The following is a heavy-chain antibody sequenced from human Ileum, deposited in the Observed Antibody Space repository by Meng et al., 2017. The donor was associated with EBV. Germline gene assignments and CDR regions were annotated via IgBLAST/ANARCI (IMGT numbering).Heavy chain of an antibody. CDR2: IDQSGYT. CDR3: ARYGRCNGNSFYCFDP. V-gene: IGHV4-34*01. J-gene: IGHJ5*02. Sequence: QGDLQQWGTGLFKPSETLSRTCAVYGGSFNDYYWTWLRQPPGKGLEWIGEIDQSGYTKFNPSLSSRATISRDTSNNQFSLRLNSVTSADTALYYCARYGRCNGNSFYCFDPWGQGTLVTVSS. D-gene: IGHD4-23*01. CDR1: GGSFNDYY.